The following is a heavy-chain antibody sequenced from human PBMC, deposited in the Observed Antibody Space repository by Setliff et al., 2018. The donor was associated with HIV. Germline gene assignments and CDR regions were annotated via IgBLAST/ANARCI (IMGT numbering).Heavy chain of an antibody. CDR1: GYTFATDG. J-gene: IGHJ4*01. Sequence: ASVKVSCKASGYTFATDGVSWVRQAPGQGLEWMGWINTYNGNTNYAQKLQGRVTMTTDTSTSTAYMELRSLRSDDTAVYYCAKEVAVRGKGYFDSWGHGALVTVSS. V-gene: IGHV1-18*01. CDR3: AKEVAVRGKGYFDS. D-gene: IGHD5-12*01. CDR2: INTYNGNT.